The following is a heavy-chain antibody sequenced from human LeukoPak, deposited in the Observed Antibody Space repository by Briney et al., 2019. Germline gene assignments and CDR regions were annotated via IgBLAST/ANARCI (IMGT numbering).Heavy chain of an antibody. Sequence: ASVKVSCKASGYTFTGYYMHWVRQAPGQGLEWMGWINPNSGGTNYAQKFQGRVTMTRDTSISTAYMELSRLRSDDTAVYYCARRRRDGYKNWFDPWGQGTLVTVSS. V-gene: IGHV1-2*02. D-gene: IGHD5-24*01. CDR1: GYTFTGYY. CDR2: INPNSGGT. CDR3: ARRRRDGYKNWFDP. J-gene: IGHJ5*02.